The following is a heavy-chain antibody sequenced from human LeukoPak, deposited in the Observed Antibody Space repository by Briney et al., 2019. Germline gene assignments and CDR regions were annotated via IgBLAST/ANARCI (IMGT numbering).Heavy chain of an antibody. V-gene: IGHV3-30-3*01. Sequence: PGGSLRLSCTPSGFTFGDDTMSWFRQAPGKGLEWVAVISYDGSNKYYADSVKGRFTISRDNSKNTLYLQMNSLRAEDTAVYYCARDVITIFERWFDPWGQGTLVTVSS. CDR1: GFTFGDDT. J-gene: IGHJ5*02. D-gene: IGHD3-3*01. CDR2: ISYDGSNK. CDR3: ARDVITIFERWFDP.